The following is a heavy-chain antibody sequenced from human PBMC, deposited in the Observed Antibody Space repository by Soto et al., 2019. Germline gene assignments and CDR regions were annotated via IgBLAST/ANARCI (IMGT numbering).Heavy chain of an antibody. CDR1: GFTFSSYG. J-gene: IGHJ4*02. CDR2: ISYDGSNK. V-gene: IGHV3-30*18. CDR3: AKDRLDYGDYGPFDY. D-gene: IGHD4-17*01. Sequence: GGSLRLSCAASGFTFSSYGMHWVRQAPGKGLEWVAVISYDGSNKYYADSVKGRFTISRDNSKNTLYLQMNSLRAEDTAVYYCAKDRLDYGDYGPFDYWGQGTLVTVSS.